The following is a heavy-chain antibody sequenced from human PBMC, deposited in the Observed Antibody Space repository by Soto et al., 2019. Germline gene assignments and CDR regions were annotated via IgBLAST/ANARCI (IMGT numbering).Heavy chain of an antibody. Sequence: QVQLQESGPGLVKPSGTLSLTCAVSGGSISGGTWWSWVRQPPGKGLEWIGEISHSGITGYNPSLKSRLTISVDKSTNQFSLKLNSVTAAATAVYYCSRNGGWNFDYWGQGTLVTVSS. CDR2: ISHSGIT. J-gene: IGHJ4*02. CDR1: GGSISGGTW. V-gene: IGHV4-4*02. CDR3: SRNGGWNFDY. D-gene: IGHD6-19*01.